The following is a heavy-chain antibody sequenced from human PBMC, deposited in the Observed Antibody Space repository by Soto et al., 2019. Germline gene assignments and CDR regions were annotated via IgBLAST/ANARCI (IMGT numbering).Heavy chain of an antibody. J-gene: IGHJ6*02. CDR1: GGTFSGYA. Sequence: SVKVSCKASGGTFSGYAISWVRQAPGQGLEWMGGIIPIFGTANYAQKFQGRVTITADESTSTAYMELSSLRSEDTAVCYCARHPMEATTFYYYYYGMDVWGQGTTVTVSS. D-gene: IGHD5-12*01. CDR3: ARHPMEATTFYYYYYGMDV. V-gene: IGHV1-69*13. CDR2: IIPIFGTA.